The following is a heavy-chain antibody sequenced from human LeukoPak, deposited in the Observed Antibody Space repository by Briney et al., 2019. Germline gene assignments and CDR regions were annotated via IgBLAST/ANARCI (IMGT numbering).Heavy chain of an antibody. CDR3: ARQRDYYDSSGYDYFDY. CDR2: IYTSGST. J-gene: IGHJ4*02. V-gene: IGHV4-61*02. Sequence: SETLSLTCTVSGGSISSGFYYWSWIRQPAGKGLEWIGRIYTSGSTNYNPSLKSRISISVDTSKNQFSLKLTSVTAADTAVYYCARQRDYYDSSGYDYFDYWGQGTLVTVSS. CDR1: GGSISSGFYY. D-gene: IGHD3-22*01.